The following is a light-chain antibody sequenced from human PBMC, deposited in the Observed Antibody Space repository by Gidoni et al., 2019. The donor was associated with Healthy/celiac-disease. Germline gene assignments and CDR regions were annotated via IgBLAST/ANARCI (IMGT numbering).Light chain of an antibody. J-gene: IGKJ2*01. CDR1: QTINNW. CDR3: QQTHSAPYT. V-gene: IGKV1-39*01. Sequence: DIQMTQSPSSLSASIGDRVTITCRASQTINNWLHWYQQIPGKAPKLLIYGASTLQGGVPPRLSGSGSGTDFSLTISSLQPGDSATYYCQQTHSAPYTFGQGTKLEIK. CDR2: GAS.